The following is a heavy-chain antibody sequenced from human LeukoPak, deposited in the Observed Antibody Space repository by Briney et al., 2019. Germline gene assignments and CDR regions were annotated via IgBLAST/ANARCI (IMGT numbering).Heavy chain of an antibody. J-gene: IGHJ4*02. CDR3: ARTLLGIDYGSGSYDFDY. Sequence: SETLSLTCTVSGGSISSYYWNWIRQPAGKGLEWIGRIHTSGSTNYNPSLKSRVTISVDTSKNQFSLKLSSVTAADTAVYYCARTLLGIDYGSGSYDFDYWGQGTLVTVSS. V-gene: IGHV4-4*07. D-gene: IGHD3-10*01. CDR1: GGSISSYY. CDR2: IHTSGST.